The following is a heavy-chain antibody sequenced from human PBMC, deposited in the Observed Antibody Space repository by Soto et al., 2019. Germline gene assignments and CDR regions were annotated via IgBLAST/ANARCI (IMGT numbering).Heavy chain of an antibody. CDR3: AKGSASGRPYYFDY. Sequence: EVHLLASGGGLVQPGGSLRLSCAASGFTFSSYAMSWIRQAPGKGLEWVSAISGSGGDTYYADSVKGRFTISRDNSGNTLYLQMNSLRAEDTALYYCAKGSASGRPYYFDYWGQGILVTVSP. CDR2: ISGSGGDT. D-gene: IGHD5-12*01. V-gene: IGHV3-23*01. CDR1: GFTFSSYA. J-gene: IGHJ4*02.